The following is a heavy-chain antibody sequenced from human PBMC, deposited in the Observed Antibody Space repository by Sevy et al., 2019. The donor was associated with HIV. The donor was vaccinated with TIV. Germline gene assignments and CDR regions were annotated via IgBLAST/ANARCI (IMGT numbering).Heavy chain of an antibody. CDR2: IYPGDSDT. V-gene: IGHV5-51*01. Sequence: GESLKISCKGSGYSFTSYWIGWVRQMPGKGLEWMGIIYPGDSDTRYSPSFQGQVTISADKSISTAYLQWSSLKASDTAMYYCARLRVVAVAGPLLDYWGQGTLVTVSS. J-gene: IGHJ4*02. CDR1: GYSFTSYW. D-gene: IGHD6-19*01. CDR3: ARLRVVAVAGPLLDY.